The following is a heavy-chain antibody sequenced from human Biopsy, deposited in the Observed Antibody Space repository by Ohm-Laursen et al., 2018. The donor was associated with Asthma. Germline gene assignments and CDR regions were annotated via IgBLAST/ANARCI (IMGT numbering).Heavy chain of an antibody. CDR1: GYTFIGCP. D-gene: IGHD6-13*01. CDR2: INPNSGGT. CDR3: ARGQKSAGDRWFDP. Sequence: ASVKVSCKASGYTFIGCPIHWMRQAPGQGLEWMGRINPNSGGTNYAQKFQGRVTMTRDASISTAYMEMSRLRSDDTAVYYCARGQKSAGDRWFDPWGQGTLVTVSS. J-gene: IGHJ5*02. V-gene: IGHV1-2*06.